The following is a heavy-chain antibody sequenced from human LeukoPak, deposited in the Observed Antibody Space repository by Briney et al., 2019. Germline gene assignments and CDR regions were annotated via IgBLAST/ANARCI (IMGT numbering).Heavy chain of an antibody. D-gene: IGHD1-1*01. CDR3: ARVATGTLGY. V-gene: IGHV3-30*16. J-gene: IGHJ4*02. CDR1: GFTFSSYA. Sequence: GGSLRLSCAASGFTFSSYAMHWVRQAPGKGLEWVAVISYDGSNKYYADSVKGRFTISRDNSKSTLYLQMNSLRAEDTAVYYCARVATGTLGYWGQGNLVTVYS. CDR2: ISYDGSNK.